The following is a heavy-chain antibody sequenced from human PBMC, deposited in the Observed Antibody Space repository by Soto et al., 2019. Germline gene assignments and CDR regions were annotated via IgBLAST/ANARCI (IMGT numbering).Heavy chain of an antibody. Sequence: VPVKGSCKVFGYSFSGHAMHWVRQAPGQRLEWMGWINGGNDNTKYSQKFQDRVTFTKDTSASTNYMELSSLRSEDTDVYYCARDQYYNFWSGYYTGTPFDYWGQGTQVTVSS. V-gene: IGHV1-3*01. D-gene: IGHD3-3*01. J-gene: IGHJ4*02. CDR3: ARDQYYNFWSGYYTGTPFDY. CDR1: GYSFSGHA. CDR2: INGGNDNT.